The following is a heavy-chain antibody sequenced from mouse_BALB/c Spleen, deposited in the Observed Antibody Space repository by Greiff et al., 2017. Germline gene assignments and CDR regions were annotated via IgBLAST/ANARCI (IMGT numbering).Heavy chain of an antibody. Sequence: VQLQQSGPELVKPGASVKMSCKASGYTFTSYVMHWVKQKPGQGLEWIGYINPYNDGTKYNEKFKGKATLTSDKSSSTAYMELSSLTSEDSAVYYCARSSRYWYFDVWGAGTTVTVSS. V-gene: IGHV1-14*01. CDR1: GYTFTSYV. CDR3: ARSSRYWYFDV. CDR2: INPYNDGT. J-gene: IGHJ1*01.